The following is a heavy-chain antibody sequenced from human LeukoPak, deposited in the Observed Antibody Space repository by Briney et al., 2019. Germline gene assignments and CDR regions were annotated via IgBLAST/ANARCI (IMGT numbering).Heavy chain of an antibody. J-gene: IGHJ4*02. CDR2: IIPIFGTA. V-gene: IGHV1-69*05. CDR1: GGTFSGYA. Sequence: SVKASCKASGGTFSGYAISWVRQAPGQGLEWMGGIIPIFGTANYAQKFQGRVTITTDESTSTAYMELSSLRSEDTAVYCCAGRGGYYYDSSGYFQWGQGTLVTVSS. CDR3: AGRGGYYYDSSGYFQ. D-gene: IGHD3-22*01.